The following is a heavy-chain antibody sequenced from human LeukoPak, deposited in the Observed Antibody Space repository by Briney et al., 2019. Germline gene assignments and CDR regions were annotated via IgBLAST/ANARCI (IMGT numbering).Heavy chain of an antibody. CDR2: IYYSGST. CDR3: ARGEAYRGFDY. CDR1: GGSISSYY. V-gene: IGHV4-59*12. D-gene: IGHD1-26*01. Sequence: SETLSLTCTVSGGSISSYYWSWIRQPPGKGLEWIGYIYYSGSTYYNPSLKSRVTISVDTSKNQFSLKLSSVTAADTAVYYCARGEAYRGFDYWGQGTLVTVSS. J-gene: IGHJ4*02.